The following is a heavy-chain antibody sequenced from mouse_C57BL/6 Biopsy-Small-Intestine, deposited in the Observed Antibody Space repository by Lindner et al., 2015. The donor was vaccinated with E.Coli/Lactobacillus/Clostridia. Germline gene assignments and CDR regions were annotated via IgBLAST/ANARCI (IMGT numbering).Heavy chain of an antibody. CDR3: ARREGRGPWYFDV. CDR1: GYTFTDYY. D-gene: IGHD3-3*01. Sequence: VQLQESGPELVKPGASVKISCKASGYTFTDYYINWVKQRPGQGLEWIGWIYPGSGNTKYNEKFKGKATLTVDTSSATTYMQVSSLTSEDSAVYFCARREGRGPWYFDVWGTGTTVTVSS. J-gene: IGHJ1*03. CDR2: IYPGSGNT. V-gene: IGHV1-84*01.